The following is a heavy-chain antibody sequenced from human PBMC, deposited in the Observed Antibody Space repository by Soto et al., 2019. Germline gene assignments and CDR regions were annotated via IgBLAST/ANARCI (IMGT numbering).Heavy chain of an antibody. Sequence: EVQLVESGGGLVQPGGSLRLSCAASGFTFSSYSMNWVRQAPGKGLEWVSYISSSSSTIYYADSVKGRFTISRDNAKNALYLQMNSLRDEDTAVYYCAREAIAVLNWFDPWGQGTLVTVSS. D-gene: IGHD6-19*01. CDR1: GFTFSSYS. CDR2: ISSSSSTI. V-gene: IGHV3-48*02. J-gene: IGHJ5*02. CDR3: AREAIAVLNWFDP.